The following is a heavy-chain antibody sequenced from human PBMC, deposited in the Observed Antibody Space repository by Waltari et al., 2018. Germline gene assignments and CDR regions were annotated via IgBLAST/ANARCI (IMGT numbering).Heavy chain of an antibody. CDR3: ARTASYYGSGSYYSDY. CDR1: GLPASGTN. J-gene: IGHJ4*02. Sequence: VQLGESGGGLIQPGGSLSPSWAAPGLPASGTNMTWVRQARGKGLVWFSVIFSGGSTDYADSGKGRFTISRDNSKNTLYLQMNSLRAEDTAVYYCARTASYYGSGSYYSDYWGQGTLVTVSS. V-gene: IGHV3-53*01. D-gene: IGHD3-10*01. CDR2: IFSGGST.